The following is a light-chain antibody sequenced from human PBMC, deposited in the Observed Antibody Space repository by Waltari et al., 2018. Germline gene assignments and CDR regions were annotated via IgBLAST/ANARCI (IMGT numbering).Light chain of an antibody. CDR3: NSYTGSSSWV. CDR2: DVS. V-gene: IGLV2-14*01. CDR1: SSDVGFYNY. J-gene: IGLJ3*02. Sequence: QSALTQPASVSGSPGQSTTISCTGPSSDVGFYNYVSWYQQHPGKAPKLIIYDVSERPSGVSDRFSGSKSGNTASLTISGLQAEDEADYYCNSYTGSSSWVFGGGTKLTVL.